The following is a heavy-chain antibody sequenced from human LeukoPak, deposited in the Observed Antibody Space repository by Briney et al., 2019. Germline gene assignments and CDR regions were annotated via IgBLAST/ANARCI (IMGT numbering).Heavy chain of an antibody. CDR1: GGTFSSYA. Sequence: SVKVSCKASGGTFSSYAISWVRQAPGQGLEWMGGIIPIFGTANYAQKFQGRVTITADESTSTAYMELSSLRSEDTAVYYCAGSYSSSWSSYYYYYYMDVWGKGTTVTVSS. J-gene: IGHJ6*03. D-gene: IGHD6-13*01. CDR3: AGSYSSSWSSYYYYYYMDV. CDR2: IIPIFGTA. V-gene: IGHV1-69*13.